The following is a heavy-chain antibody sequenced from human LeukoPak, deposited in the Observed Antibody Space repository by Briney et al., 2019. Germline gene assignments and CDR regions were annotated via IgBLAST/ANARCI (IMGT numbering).Heavy chain of an antibody. CDR2: ISYDGRNI. CDR3: AKGPLRGTAAAIDY. V-gene: IGHV3-30*18. CDR1: GFTFNNYG. J-gene: IGHJ4*02. D-gene: IGHD2-2*01. Sequence: GGSLRLSCGASGFTFNNYGMHWVRQAPGKGLEWVAVISYDGRNIHYPDSVKGRFTISRDISTDTLWLQMDSLRTEDTAVYCCAKGPLRGTAAAIDYWGQGTLVTVSS.